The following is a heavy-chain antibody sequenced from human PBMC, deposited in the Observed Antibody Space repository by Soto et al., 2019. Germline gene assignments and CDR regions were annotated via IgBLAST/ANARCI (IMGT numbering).Heavy chain of an antibody. CDR2: IYYTGAA. Sequence: QVQLQESGPGLVKPSQTLTFTCSVSGGSIDTGGFYWSWARQLPGKGLQWIGYIYYTGAAYYNPALKSRVVISLDTSANQFSLSLTSLTAADTAVYYCASGTFNDISFDSWGQGRLVTVSS. J-gene: IGHJ4*02. V-gene: IGHV4-31*03. CDR3: ASGTFNDISFDS. CDR1: GGSIDTGGFY. D-gene: IGHD2-21*01.